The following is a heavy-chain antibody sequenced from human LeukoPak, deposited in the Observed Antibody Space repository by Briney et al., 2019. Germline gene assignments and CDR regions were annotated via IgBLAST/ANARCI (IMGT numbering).Heavy chain of an antibody. CDR2: IRSDGINK. J-gene: IGHJ4*02. CDR3: AKDGRDYFVSGSHYRGVPALDY. Sequence: GSLRLSCAASGFIFSIYGMHWVRQAPGKGLEWVAFIRSDGINKYYADSVKGRFTMSRDNSKNTLFLQMNSLRAEDTAVYYCAKDGRDYFVSGSHYRGVPALDYWGQGTLVTVSS. D-gene: IGHD3-10*01. CDR1: GFIFSIYG. V-gene: IGHV3-30*02.